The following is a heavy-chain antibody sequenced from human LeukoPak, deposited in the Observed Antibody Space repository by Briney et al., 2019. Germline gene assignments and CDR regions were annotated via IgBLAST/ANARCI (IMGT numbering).Heavy chain of an antibody. V-gene: IGHV5-51*01. CDR2: IYPGDSDT. D-gene: IGHD6-19*01. Sequence: GESLKISCTGSGYNFTSYWIGWVRQMTGEGREWIGIIYPGDSDTRYSSSFQGQVTISADKSISTAYLQWSSLKASDTAMYYCARHTYSSGWSNYFDYWGQGTLVTVSS. CDR3: ARHTYSSGWSNYFDY. CDR1: GYNFTSYW. J-gene: IGHJ4*02.